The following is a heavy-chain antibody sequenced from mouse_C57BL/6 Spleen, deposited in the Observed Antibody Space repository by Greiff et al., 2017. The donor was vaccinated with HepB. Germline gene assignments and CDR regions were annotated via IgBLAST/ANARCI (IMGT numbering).Heavy chain of an antibody. Sequence: QVQLQQPGTDLVKPGASVKLSCKASGYTFTSYWMHWVKQRPGQGLEWIGNINPSNGGTNYNEKFKSKATLTVDKSSSTAYMQLSRLTSEDSAVYYCASQGSNLHYYAMDYWGQGTSVTVAS. CDR1: GYTFTSYW. V-gene: IGHV1-53*01. J-gene: IGHJ4*01. CDR2: INPSNGGT. CDR3: ASQGSNLHYYAMDY. D-gene: IGHD2-5*01.